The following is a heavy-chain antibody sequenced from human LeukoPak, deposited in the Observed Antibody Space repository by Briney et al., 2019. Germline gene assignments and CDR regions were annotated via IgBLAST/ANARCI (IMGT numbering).Heavy chain of an antibody. CDR1: GGSISSYY. Sequence: RSSETLSLTCTVSGGSISSYYCSWIRQPAGKGLEWIGRIYASGSTNYNPCLKSRVTMSVDTSKNQLPLQLTSVTAADTAVYYCASTAPQDCSGGSCYSLRWYYYYGMDVWGQGTTVTVSS. V-gene: IGHV4-4*07. D-gene: IGHD2-15*01. CDR3: ASTAPQDCSGGSCYSLRWYYYYGMDV. J-gene: IGHJ6*02. CDR2: IYASGST.